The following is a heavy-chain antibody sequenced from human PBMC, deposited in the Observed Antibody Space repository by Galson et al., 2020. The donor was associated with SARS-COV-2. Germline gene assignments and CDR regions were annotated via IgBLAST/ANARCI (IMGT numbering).Heavy chain of an antibody. Sequence: GVSLKISCAASGFTFSDYYMSWIRQAPGKGLEWVSYISSSGSTIYYADSVKGRFTISRDNAKNSLYLQMNSLRAEDTAVYYCARDREGYSSGWYPNWYFDLWGRGTLVTVSS. D-gene: IGHD6-19*01. V-gene: IGHV3-11*01. CDR1: GFTFSDYY. J-gene: IGHJ2*01. CDR2: ISSSGSTI. CDR3: ARDREGYSSGWYPNWYFDL.